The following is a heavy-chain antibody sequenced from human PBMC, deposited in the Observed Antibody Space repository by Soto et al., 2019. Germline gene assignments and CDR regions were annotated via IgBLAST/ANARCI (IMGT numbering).Heavy chain of an antibody. V-gene: IGHV3-23*01. CDR3: AIKKARLPLTSVDY. D-gene: IGHD2-21*02. Sequence: GGSLRLSCAASGFTFSSYGMSWVRQAPGKGLEWVSGISASGGSTYYADSVKGRFTISRDNSNNTLYLQMNSLRAEDTALYYCAIKKARLPLTSVDYWAQGTLVTSPQ. J-gene: IGHJ4*02. CDR1: GFTFSSYG. CDR2: ISASGGST.